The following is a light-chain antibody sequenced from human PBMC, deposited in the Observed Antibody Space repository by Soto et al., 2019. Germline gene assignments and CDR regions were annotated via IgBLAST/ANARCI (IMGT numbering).Light chain of an antibody. Sequence: EIVLTQSRGTLSLSPGERATLSCRASQSVSSSYLAWYQQKPGQAPRLLIYGASSRATGIPDRFSGSGSGRQFTLTISRLEPEDFPVDYCQQYGSSAFTVGPGTQVDIK. CDR1: QSVSSSY. CDR2: GAS. V-gene: IGKV3-20*01. CDR3: QQYGSSAFT. J-gene: IGKJ3*01.